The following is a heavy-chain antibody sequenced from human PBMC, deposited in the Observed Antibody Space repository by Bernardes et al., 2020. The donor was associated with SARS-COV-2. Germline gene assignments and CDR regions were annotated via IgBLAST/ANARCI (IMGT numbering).Heavy chain of an antibody. V-gene: IGHV3-11*01. Sequence: GGSLRLSCAASGFTFSDYYMSWIRQAPGKGLEWVSYISSSGSTIYFADPVKGRFTISRDNAKNSLYLQMNSLRAENADVYWGTRGRGGGYYGGGYFDYWGQGTLVTVSS. J-gene: IGHJ4*02. CDR2: ISSSGSTI. CDR1: GFTFSDYY. CDR3: TRGRGGGYYGGGYFDY. D-gene: IGHD1-26*01.